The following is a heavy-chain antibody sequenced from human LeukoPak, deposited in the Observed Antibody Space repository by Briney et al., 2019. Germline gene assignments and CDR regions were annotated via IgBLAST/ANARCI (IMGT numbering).Heavy chain of an antibody. CDR3: ASHTGAGVAFRPFHI. Sequence: HPGGSLRLSCAASGFTFSTHDLNWVRQAPGKGLEWVSFISSRSSTIYYADSVKGRFTISRDNAKNSLYLQMNSLRAEDTALYYCASHTGAGVAFRPFHICGQGTMVTVSS. CDR1: GFTFSTHD. CDR2: ISSRSSTI. J-gene: IGHJ3*02. V-gene: IGHV3-48*04. D-gene: IGHD2-8*01.